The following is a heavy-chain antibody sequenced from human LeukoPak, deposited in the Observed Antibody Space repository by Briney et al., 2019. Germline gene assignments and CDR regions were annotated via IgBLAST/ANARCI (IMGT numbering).Heavy chain of an antibody. J-gene: IGHJ4*02. CDR1: GGSISSGGYS. D-gene: IGHD4-17*01. CDR3: ARGSDYGDLFVY. V-gene: IGHV4-30-2*01. Sequence: SETLSLTCTVSGGSISSGGYSWRWIRQPPGKGLEWIGYRYHSGSTYYNPSLKSRVTISVDRSKNQFSLQLSSVTAADTAVYYCARGSDYGDLFVYWGQGTLVTAAS. CDR2: RYHSGST.